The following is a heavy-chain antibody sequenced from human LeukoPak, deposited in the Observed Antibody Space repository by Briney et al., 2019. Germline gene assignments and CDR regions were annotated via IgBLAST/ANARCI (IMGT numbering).Heavy chain of an antibody. CDR2: IWYDGSNK. Sequence: PGGSLRLSCAASGLTVSSNYMSWVRQAPGKGLEWVAVIWYDGSNKYYADSVKGRFTISRDNSKNTLYLQMNSLRAEDTAVYYCARDPYNWNYYYMDVWGKGTTVTVSS. CDR3: ARDPYNWNYYYMDV. J-gene: IGHJ6*03. V-gene: IGHV3-33*08. D-gene: IGHD1-20*01. CDR1: GLTVSSNY.